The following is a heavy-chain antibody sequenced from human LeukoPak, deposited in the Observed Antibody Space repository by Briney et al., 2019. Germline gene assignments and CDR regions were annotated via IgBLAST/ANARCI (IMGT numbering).Heavy chain of an antibody. Sequence: PGGSLRLSCAASGFTFSSYGMHWVRQAPGKGLEWVAFIRYDGSNKYYADSVKGRFTISRDNSKNTLYLQMNSLRAEDTAVYYCARGGENSSGWYNTFNWFDPWGQGTLVTVSS. J-gene: IGHJ5*02. V-gene: IGHV3-30*02. D-gene: IGHD6-19*01. CDR1: GFTFSSYG. CDR2: IRYDGSNK. CDR3: ARGGENSSGWYNTFNWFDP.